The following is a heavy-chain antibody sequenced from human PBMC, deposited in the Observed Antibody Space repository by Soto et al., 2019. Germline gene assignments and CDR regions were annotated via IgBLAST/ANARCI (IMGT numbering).Heavy chain of an antibody. D-gene: IGHD3-22*01. J-gene: IGHJ4*02. V-gene: IGHV3-30*18. CDR2: ISYDGTVK. Sequence: VGSLRLSCAASGFTLSNYGIHWVRQAPGKGLEWVAVISYDGTVKYYAVSVRGRFTISRDNSKNTLYLQMNSLRAEDTAVYSCAKESSYYDSSGYYAPFDYWGQGTLVTVSS. CDR3: AKESSYYDSSGYYAPFDY. CDR1: GFTLSNYG.